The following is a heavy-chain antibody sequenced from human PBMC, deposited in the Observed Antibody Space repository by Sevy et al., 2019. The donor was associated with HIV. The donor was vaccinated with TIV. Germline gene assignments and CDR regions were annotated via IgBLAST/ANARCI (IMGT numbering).Heavy chain of an antibody. V-gene: IGHV1-24*01. D-gene: IGHD3-22*01. J-gene: IGHJ4*02. CDR1: GSTLSRLS. Sequence: ASVKVSCKVSGSTLSRLSMHWVRQVPGKGLEWMASFDPEDGERFYARMFQGRVTMTEDTSTDTAYMELSSLRSEDTAVYFCATTKDYYESYGSPFDYWGQGTLVTVSS. CDR2: FDPEDGER. CDR3: ATTKDYYESYGSPFDY.